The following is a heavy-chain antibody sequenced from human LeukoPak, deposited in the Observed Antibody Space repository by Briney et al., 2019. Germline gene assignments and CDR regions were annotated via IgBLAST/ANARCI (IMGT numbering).Heavy chain of an antibody. CDR3: SSDRPAGYDYDYCLELQH. CDR2: ISRSGDST. V-gene: IGHV3-23*01. CDR1: GFSFSNYG. J-gene: IGHJ4*01. D-gene: IGHD1/OR15-1a*01. Sequence: GGSLTLSCAVSGFSFSNYGMNWVRLAPGNGLEWVSAISRSGDSTYYAASAMGRFTISRDNSENTLFLQMNGLRADDTAVCFCSSDRPAGYDYDYCLELQHRGQG.